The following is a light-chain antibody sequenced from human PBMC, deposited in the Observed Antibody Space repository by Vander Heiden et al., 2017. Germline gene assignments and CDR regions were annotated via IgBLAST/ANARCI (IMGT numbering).Light chain of an antibody. V-gene: IGKV1-33*01. CDR1: QDISNY. CDR3: QQYDNLPMYT. CDR2: DAS. J-gene: IGKJ2*01. Sequence: IQMTQSPSSLSASVGDRVTITCQASQDISNYLNWYKQKPGKAPKLLIYDASNLETGVPSRFSGSGSGTDFTFTISSLQPEDIATYYCQQYDNLPMYTFGQGTKLEIK.